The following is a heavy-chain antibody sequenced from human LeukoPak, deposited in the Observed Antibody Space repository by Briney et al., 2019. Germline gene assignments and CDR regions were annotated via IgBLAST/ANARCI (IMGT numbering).Heavy chain of an antibody. J-gene: IGHJ4*02. CDR3: ARVLRGSGVYY. Sequence: SETPSLTCTVSGGSISSYYWSWIRQPPGKGLEWIGYIYYSGSTNYNPSLKSRVTISVDTSKNQFSLKLSSVTAADTAVYYCARVLRGSGVYYWGQGTLVTVSS. D-gene: IGHD3-10*01. V-gene: IGHV4-59*01. CDR1: GGSISSYY. CDR2: IYYSGST.